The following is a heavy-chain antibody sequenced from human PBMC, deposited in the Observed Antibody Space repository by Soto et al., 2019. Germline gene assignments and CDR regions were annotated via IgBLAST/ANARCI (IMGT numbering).Heavy chain of an antibody. J-gene: IGHJ4*02. CDR2: IIPLYGTV. CDR3: ATVRLIRGLIPSHIGL. Sequence: GASVKVSCKASGATFNSYGISWVRQAPGQGLDWMGVIIPLYGTVNYAQKFQGRVSITADKSTSTAYMDLNSLRSDDTAVYYCATVRLIRGLIPSHIGLWGQGIQVTVSS. V-gene: IGHV1-69*06. CDR1: GATFNSYG. D-gene: IGHD3-10*01.